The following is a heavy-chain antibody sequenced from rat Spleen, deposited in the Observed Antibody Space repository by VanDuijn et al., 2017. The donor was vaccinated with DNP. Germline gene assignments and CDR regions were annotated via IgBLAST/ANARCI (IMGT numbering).Heavy chain of an antibody. CDR1: GFTFSDYN. J-gene: IGHJ4*01. CDR2: IIYGGDRT. CDR3: AKYYDGYYHAMDA. V-gene: IGHV5S10*01. Sequence: EVQLVESGGGLVQPGRSLKLSCAASGFTFSDYNMAWVRQAPKKGLDWVASIIYGGDRTYYRDSVKGRFTISRDNAKSTLYLQMDSLRSEDTATYYCAKYYDGYYHAMDAWGQGTSVTVSS. D-gene: IGHD1-12*03.